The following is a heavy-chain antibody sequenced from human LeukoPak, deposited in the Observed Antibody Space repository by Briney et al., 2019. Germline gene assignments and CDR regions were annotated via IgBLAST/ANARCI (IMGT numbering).Heavy chain of an antibody. J-gene: IGHJ5*02. Sequence: SVKVSCKASGGTFSSYAISWVRQAPGQGLEWMGGIIPIFGTANYAQKFQGRVTITADESTSTAYMELSCLRSEDTAVYYCARDRTISPIWFDPWGQGALVTVSS. D-gene: IGHD3-3*01. CDR3: ARDRTISPIWFDP. CDR2: IIPIFGTA. CDR1: GGTFSSYA. V-gene: IGHV1-69*13.